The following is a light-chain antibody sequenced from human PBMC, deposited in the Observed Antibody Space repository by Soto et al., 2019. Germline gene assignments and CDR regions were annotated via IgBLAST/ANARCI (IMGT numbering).Light chain of an antibody. V-gene: IGKV3-11*01. CDR3: QQRSNWPLT. CDR2: EAS. J-gene: IGKJ4*01. CDR1: QSISSY. Sequence: EIVLTQSPDTLSVSPGERATLSCRASQSISSYLVWYQQKRGQAPRLLIYEASNRATGIPARFSGSGSGTDFTLTISSLEPEDFAVYYCQQRSNWPLTFGGGTKVDI.